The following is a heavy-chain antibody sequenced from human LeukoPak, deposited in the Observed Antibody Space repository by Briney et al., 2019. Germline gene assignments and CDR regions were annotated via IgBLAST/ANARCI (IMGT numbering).Heavy chain of an antibody. CDR1: GFTFSSYN. Sequence: GGSLRLSCAASGFTFSSYNMNWVRPAPGKGLEWVSYISSSGNTIYYADSVKGRFTISRDNAKSSLYLQMNSLRAEDTAVYYCARDLSWEPDWGQGTLVTVSS. J-gene: IGHJ4*02. D-gene: IGHD1-26*01. CDR3: ARDLSWEPD. V-gene: IGHV3-48*01. CDR2: ISSSGNTI.